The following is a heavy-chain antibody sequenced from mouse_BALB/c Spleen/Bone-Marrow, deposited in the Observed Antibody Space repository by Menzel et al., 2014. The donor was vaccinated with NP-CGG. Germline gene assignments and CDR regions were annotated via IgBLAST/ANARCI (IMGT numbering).Heavy chain of an antibody. J-gene: IGHJ2*01. D-gene: IGHD2-3*01. CDR3: ARGDGYYVDFGY. CDR2: ISCYNGAT. V-gene: IGHV1S34*01. Sequence: LVKTGASVKISCKASGYSFTGYYMHWVKQSHGKSLEWIGYISCYNGATSYNQKFKGKAAFTVDTSSSTAYMQFDSLTSEDSAVYYCARGDGYYVDFGYWGQGTTLTVSS. CDR1: GYSFTGYY.